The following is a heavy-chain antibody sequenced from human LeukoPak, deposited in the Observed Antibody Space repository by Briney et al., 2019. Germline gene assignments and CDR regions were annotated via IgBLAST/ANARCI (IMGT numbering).Heavy chain of an antibody. CDR1: GGSISGYY. V-gene: IGHV4-4*07. CDR2: MSTSGNS. Sequence: SETLSLTCTVSGGSISGYYWSWIRQPAGKGLEWIGRMSTSGNSNYIPSLVSRVTMSVDMSKNQFSLNLSSVTAADTAVYYCARESRSMRWFDPWGQGTLVTVSS. D-gene: IGHD6-13*01. CDR3: ARESRSMRWFDP. J-gene: IGHJ5*02.